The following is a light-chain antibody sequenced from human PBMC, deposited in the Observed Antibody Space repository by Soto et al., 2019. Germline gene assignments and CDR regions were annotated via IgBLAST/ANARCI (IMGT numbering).Light chain of an antibody. J-gene: IGKJ1*01. CDR1: QSISSY. CDR3: QQYYSFPRT. CDR2: AAS. V-gene: IGKV1-39*01. Sequence: EIQMTQSPSSLSASVGDRVTITCRASQSISSYLNWYQQKPGKAPKLLIYAASSLQSGVPSRFGGSGSGTDFTLTISCLQSEDFATYYCQQYYSFPRTFGQGTKVDIK.